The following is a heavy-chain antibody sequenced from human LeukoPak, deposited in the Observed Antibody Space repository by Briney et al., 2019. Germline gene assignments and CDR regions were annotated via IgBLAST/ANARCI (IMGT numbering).Heavy chain of an antibody. CDR1: GLIFRPYW. CDR3: ARIGHDLYQTFDF. J-gene: IGHJ4*01. V-gene: IGHV3-7*03. Sequence: SGGPLSLPCTTPGLIFRPYWMAWARKAPGKGLEWLPNIHQHGSKENYLDSVKGRFTISRDNAKSSIYLQMNSLRAEDTAVYYCARIGHDLYQTFDFWGNGNLITVSS. D-gene: IGHD2-2*01. CDR2: IHQHGSKE.